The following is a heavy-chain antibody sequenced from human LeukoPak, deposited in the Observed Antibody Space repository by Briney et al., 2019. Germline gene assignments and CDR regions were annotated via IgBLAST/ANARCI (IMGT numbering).Heavy chain of an antibody. V-gene: IGHV3-53*01. D-gene: IGHD3-9*01. Sequence: GGSLRLSCAASGFTVSSNYMSWVRQAPGKGLEWVSVFYSGGNTYYADSVKGRFTISRDNSKNTLYLQMNSLRAEDTAVYYCARSSDAIIYFQHWGQSTLVTVSS. CDR2: FYSGGNT. CDR3: ARSSDAIIYFQH. J-gene: IGHJ1*01. CDR1: GFTVSSNY.